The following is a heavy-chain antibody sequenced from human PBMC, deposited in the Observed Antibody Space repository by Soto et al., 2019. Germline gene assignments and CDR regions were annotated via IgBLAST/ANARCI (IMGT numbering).Heavy chain of an antibody. D-gene: IGHD2-2*01. CDR2: INPNSGGT. CDR1: GYTFTGYY. CDR3: ARATGDIVVVPAAPGDY. V-gene: IGHV1-2*02. J-gene: IGHJ4*02. Sequence: QVQLVQSGAEVKKPGASVKVSCKASGYTFTGYYMHWVRQAPRQGLEWMGWINPNSGGTNYEQKFQRRLNMTSDTSISTAYMELSRLKSADTAVYYCARATGDIVVVPAAPGDYWGPGTLVTVSS.